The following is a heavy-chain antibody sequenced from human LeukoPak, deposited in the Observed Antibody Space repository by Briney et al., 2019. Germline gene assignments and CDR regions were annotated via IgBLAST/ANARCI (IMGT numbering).Heavy chain of an antibody. CDR3: ARTRWFGPDY. CDR2: INHSGST. Sequence: SETLSLTCAVYGGSFSGYYWSWIRQPPGKGLEWIGEINHSGSTNYNPSLKSRVTISVETSKNQFSLKLSSVTAADTAVYYCARTRWFGPDYWGQGTLVTVSS. V-gene: IGHV4-34*01. D-gene: IGHD3-10*01. CDR1: GGSFSGYY. J-gene: IGHJ4*02.